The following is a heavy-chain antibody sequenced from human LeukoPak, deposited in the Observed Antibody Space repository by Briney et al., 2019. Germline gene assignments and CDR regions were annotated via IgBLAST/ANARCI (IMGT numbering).Heavy chain of an antibody. V-gene: IGHV4-59*01. CDR3: ARTFTTVTHFDY. CDR1: GGSINSYY. Sequence: PSETLSLTCTVSGGSINSYYWTWIRQPPGKGLEWIGNIYNSGNTNYNPSLKSRVTISVDASKNQFSLKLSSVTAADTAVYYCARTFTTVTHFDYWGQGTLVTVSS. J-gene: IGHJ4*02. D-gene: IGHD4-17*01. CDR2: IYNSGNT.